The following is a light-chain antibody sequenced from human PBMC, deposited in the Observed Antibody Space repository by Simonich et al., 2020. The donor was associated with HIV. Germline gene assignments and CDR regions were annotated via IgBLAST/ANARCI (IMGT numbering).Light chain of an antibody. V-gene: IGKV3-15*01. CDR3: QQHNNWPT. CDR1: QGVSNN. J-gene: IGKJ2*01. Sequence: EIVMTQSPATLSVSPGEKATLSCRPRQGVSNNLAWYQQKTGQAPRLLIYGASTRATGIPARFSGSGSGTEFTLTISSMQSEDFAVYYCQQHNNWPTFGQGTKLEIK. CDR2: GAS.